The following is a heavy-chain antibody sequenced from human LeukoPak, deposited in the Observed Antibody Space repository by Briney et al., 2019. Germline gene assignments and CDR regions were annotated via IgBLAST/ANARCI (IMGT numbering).Heavy chain of an antibody. CDR1: GGSISNYY. CDR3: ARRSISGLFDY. J-gene: IGHJ4*02. D-gene: IGHD6-6*01. V-gene: IGHV4-4*07. Sequence: SETLSLTCTASGGSISNYYWSWIRQPAGRGLEWIGRVYRSGSTNYNPSLKSRVTISVDTSKNQFSLKLSSVTAADTAVYYCARRSISGLFDYWGQGTLVTVSS. CDR2: VYRSGST.